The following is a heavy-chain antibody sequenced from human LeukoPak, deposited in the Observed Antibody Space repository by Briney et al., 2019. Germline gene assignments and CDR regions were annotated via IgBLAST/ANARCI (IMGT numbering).Heavy chain of an antibody. J-gene: IGHJ3*02. D-gene: IGHD1-1*01. CDR2: ISWNSGSV. CDR3: AKDGMYNWNDVYAFDI. CDR1: GFTFDDYA. V-gene: IGHV3-9*03. Sequence: GGSLRLSCAASGFTFDDYAMHWVRQAPGKGLEWVSGISWNSGSVGYADSVKGRFTISRDNAKNSLYLQMNSLRAEDMAVYYCAKDGMYNWNDVYAFDIWGQGTMVTVSS.